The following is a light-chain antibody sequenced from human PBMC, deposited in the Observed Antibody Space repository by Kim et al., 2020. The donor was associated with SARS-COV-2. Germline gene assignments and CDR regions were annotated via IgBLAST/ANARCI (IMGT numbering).Light chain of an antibody. CDR2: DAS. V-gene: IGKV1-33*01. CDR3: QQYDNLPPLT. CDR1: KDISNY. J-gene: IGKJ4*01. Sequence: SVGDRVTITCQASKDISNYLNWYQQKPAKAPKLLIYDASNLETGVPSRFSGSGSGTDFTFTISSLQPEDIATYYCQQYDNLPPLTFGGGTKVEIK.